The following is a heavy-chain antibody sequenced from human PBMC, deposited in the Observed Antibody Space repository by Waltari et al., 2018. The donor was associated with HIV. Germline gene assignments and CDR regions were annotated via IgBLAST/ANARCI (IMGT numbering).Heavy chain of an antibody. V-gene: IGHV3-53*01. J-gene: IGHJ6*02. CDR1: GFTVSSNY. CDR2: IYSVCST. D-gene: IGHD3-10*01. CDR3: AGVGVITTYYYYGMDV. Sequence: EVQLVESGGGLIQPGGSRRLSCAAAGFTVSSNYMSWVCQAPGTGLGGVAVIYSVCSTYCADSVKCRFTISRDNSKNTLYLQMNSLESEDTAVYYCAGVGVITTYYYYGMDVWGQGTTVTVSS.